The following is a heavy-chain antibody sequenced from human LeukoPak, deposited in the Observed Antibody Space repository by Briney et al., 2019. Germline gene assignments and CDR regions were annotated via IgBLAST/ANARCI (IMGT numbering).Heavy chain of an antibody. D-gene: IGHD3-3*01. J-gene: IGHJ4*02. Sequence: PSETLSLTCTVSCYSISSGYYWGWIPQPPGKGLEWIGSIYHSGSTYYNPSLKSRVTISVDTSKTQFSLKLSSVTAADTAVYYCARGYDFFDYWGQGTLVTVSS. CDR3: ARGYDFFDY. V-gene: IGHV4-38-2*02. CDR2: IYHSGST. CDR1: CYSISSGYY.